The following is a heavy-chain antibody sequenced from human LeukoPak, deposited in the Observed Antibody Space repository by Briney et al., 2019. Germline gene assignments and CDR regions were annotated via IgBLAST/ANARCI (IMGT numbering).Heavy chain of an antibody. Sequence: GASVKVSCKASGYTFTGYYMHWVRQAPGQGLEWMGWINPNSGGTNYAQKFQGRVTMTRDTSLSPAYMELNRLGYDDTAVYYCASAGWEYGVKPDAADYYYYYGMDVWGQGTTVTVSS. J-gene: IGHJ6*02. D-gene: IGHD4-17*01. CDR2: INPNSGGT. V-gene: IGHV1-2*02. CDR3: ASAGWEYGVKPDAADYYYYYGMDV. CDR1: GYTFTGYY.